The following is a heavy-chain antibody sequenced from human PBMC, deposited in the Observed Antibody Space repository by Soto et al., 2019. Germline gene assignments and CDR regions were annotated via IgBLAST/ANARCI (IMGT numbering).Heavy chain of an antibody. CDR2: IYNGGST. V-gene: IGHV3-53*02. J-gene: IGHJ6*02. Sequence: EVQLVETGGGLIQPGGSLRLSCAASGLTVSSNYMSWVRQAPGKGLEGVSVIYNGGSTFYADSVKGRFTISRDNSKNTLSLQMNSLRAEDTAVYYCARGWMDVWGLGTTVTVSS. CDR3: ARGWMDV. CDR1: GLTVSSNY.